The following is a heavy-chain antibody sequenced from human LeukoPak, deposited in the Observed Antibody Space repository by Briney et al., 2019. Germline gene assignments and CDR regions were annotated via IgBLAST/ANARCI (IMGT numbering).Heavy chain of an antibody. CDR2: ISGSGGST. CDR1: GFTFSSYA. J-gene: IGHJ4*02. V-gene: IGHV3-23*01. D-gene: IGHD5-18*01. CDR3: AKGSGEWRLWYYIDY. Sequence: PGGSLRLSCAASGFTFSSYAMSWVRQAPGMGLEWVSAISGSGGSTYYADSVKGRFTISRDNSKNTLYLQMNSLRAEDTAVYYCAKGSGEWRLWYYIDYWGRGTLVTVSS.